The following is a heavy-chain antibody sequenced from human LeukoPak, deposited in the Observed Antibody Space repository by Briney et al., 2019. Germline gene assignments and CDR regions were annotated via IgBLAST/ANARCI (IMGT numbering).Heavy chain of an antibody. CDR2: ISGSGGSI. CDR1: GFTFSDYA. D-gene: IGHD5-24*01. CDR3: AKGGDGYNYYFDY. V-gene: IGHV3-23*01. J-gene: IGHJ4*02. Sequence: GGSLRLSCTASGFTFSDYAMSWVRQAPGKGLEWVSGISGSGGSIRYADSVKGRFIIPRDNSKNTLYLQMNSLRAEDTAVYYCAKGGDGYNYYFDYWGQETLVTVSS.